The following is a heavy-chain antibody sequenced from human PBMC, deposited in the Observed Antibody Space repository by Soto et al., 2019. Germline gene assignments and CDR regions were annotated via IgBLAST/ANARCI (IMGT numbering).Heavy chain of an antibody. CDR2: INHSGSN. CDR3: ASHYYDSSGYYYDWFDP. D-gene: IGHD3-22*01. Sequence: SETLSLTCAVYGGSFSGYYWSWIRQPPGKGLEWIGEINHSGSNNNNPSIKSRVTISVDTSKTQLSLKLSLVTAAETAVYYCASHYYDSSGYYYDWFDPWGQGTLVTVSS. J-gene: IGHJ5*02. CDR1: GGSFSGYY. V-gene: IGHV4-34*01.